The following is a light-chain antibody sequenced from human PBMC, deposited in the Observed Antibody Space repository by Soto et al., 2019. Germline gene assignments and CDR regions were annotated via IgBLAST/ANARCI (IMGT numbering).Light chain of an antibody. J-gene: IGKJ2*01. Sequence: ETVMTQSPAILSVSPGERATLSCRASRGVSSNLAWYQQKPGQAPRLLIHGASTRATGIPARFSGSGSGTEFTLTISSLQSEDFAVYYCQQFGGSSYTFGQGTKVDIK. CDR2: GAS. V-gene: IGKV3-15*01. CDR3: QQFGGSSYT. CDR1: RGVSSN.